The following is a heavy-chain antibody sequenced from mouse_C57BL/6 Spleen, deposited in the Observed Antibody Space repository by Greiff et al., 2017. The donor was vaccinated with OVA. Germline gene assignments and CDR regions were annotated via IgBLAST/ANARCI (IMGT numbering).Heavy chain of an antibody. CDR1: GYTFTSYW. CDR3: ARSGGNYDYFDY. D-gene: IGHD2-1*01. Sequence: QVQLQQPGAELVKPGASVKMSCKASGYTFTSYWITWVKQRPGQGLEWIGDIYPGSGSTNYTEKFKSKATLTVDTSSSTAYMQLSSLTSEDSAVYYCARSGGNYDYFDYWGQGTTLTVSS. V-gene: IGHV1-55*01. J-gene: IGHJ2*01. CDR2: IYPGSGST.